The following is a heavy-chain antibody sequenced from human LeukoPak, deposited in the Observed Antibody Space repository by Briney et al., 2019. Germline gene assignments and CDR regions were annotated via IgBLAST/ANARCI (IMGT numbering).Heavy chain of an antibody. CDR3: AREPGRITMIVVGITGAFDI. V-gene: IGHV4-31*11. D-gene: IGHD3-22*01. CDR1: GGSISSGGYY. J-gene: IGHJ3*02. Sequence: SETLSLTCAVSGGSISSGGYYWSWIRQHPGKGLEWIGYIYYSGSTYYNPSLKSRVTISVDTSKNQFSLKLSSVTAADTAVYYCAREPGRITMIVVGITGAFDIWGQGTMVTVSS. CDR2: IYYSGST.